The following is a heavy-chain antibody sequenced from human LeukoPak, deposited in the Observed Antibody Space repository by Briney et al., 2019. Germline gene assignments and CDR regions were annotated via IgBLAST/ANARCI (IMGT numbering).Heavy chain of an antibody. CDR2: IYRRGST. V-gene: IGHV4-39*07. J-gene: IGHJ4*02. CDR3: ALRGY. Sequence: SETLSLTCTVSGASISSSDSYWSWIRQPPGKGLEWIGSIYRRGSTSYNPSLKSRVTMSVDTSKNQFSLKLTSVTAADPAVYYCALRGYWGQGTLVTVSS. CDR1: GASISSSDSY.